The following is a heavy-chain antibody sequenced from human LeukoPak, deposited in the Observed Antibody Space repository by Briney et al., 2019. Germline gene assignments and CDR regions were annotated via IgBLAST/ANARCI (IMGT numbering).Heavy chain of an antibody. CDR1: GGSISSYY. D-gene: IGHD3-3*01. Sequence: PSETLSLTCTDSGGSISSYYWSWIRRPPGKGLEWIGYIYYRGSTNYNPSLKSRVTISVDTSKNQFSLKLSSVTAADTAVYYCARSPQYYDFWSGYYKDYYYGMDVWGQGTTVTVSS. V-gene: IGHV4-59*01. J-gene: IGHJ6*02. CDR3: ARSPQYYDFWSGYYKDYYYGMDV. CDR2: IYYRGST.